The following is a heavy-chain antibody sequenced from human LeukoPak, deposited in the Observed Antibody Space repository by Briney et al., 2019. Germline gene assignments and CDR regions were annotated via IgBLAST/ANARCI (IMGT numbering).Heavy chain of an antibody. D-gene: IGHD4-17*01. V-gene: IGHV1-69*01. J-gene: IGHJ4*02. CDR3: ARDYGDYRQSYFDY. Sequence: SVKVSCKASGGTFSSYAISWVRQAPGQGLEWMGGIIPIFGTANYAQKFQGRVTITADESTSTAYMELSSLRSEDTAVYYCARDYGDYRQSYFDYWSQGTLVTVSS. CDR1: GGTFSSYA. CDR2: IIPIFGTA.